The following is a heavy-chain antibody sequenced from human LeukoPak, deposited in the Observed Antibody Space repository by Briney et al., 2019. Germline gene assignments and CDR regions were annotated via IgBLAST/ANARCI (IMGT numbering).Heavy chain of an antibody. J-gene: IGHJ4*02. Sequence: ASVKVSCKASGYTFTGYYLHWVRQATGQGLEWMGWMNPNSGNTGYAQKFQGRVTMTRNTSISTAYMELSSLRSEDTAVYYCARGRGFWSGPGGYWGQGTLVTVSS. CDR1: GYTFTGYY. V-gene: IGHV1-8*02. D-gene: IGHD3-3*01. CDR3: ARGRGFWSGPGGY. CDR2: MNPNSGNT.